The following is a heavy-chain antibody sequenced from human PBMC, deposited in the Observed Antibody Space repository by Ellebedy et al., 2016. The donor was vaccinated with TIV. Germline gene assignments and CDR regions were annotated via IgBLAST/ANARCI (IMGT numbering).Heavy chain of an antibody. CDR2: IYPGDSDT. CDR3: ARPNYYDSSGYYPGGFFY. CDR1: GYSFTSYW. Sequence: GGSLRLXXKGSGYSFTSYWIGWVRQMPGKGLEWMGIIYPGDSDTRYSPSFQGQVTISADKSISTAYLQWSSLKASDTAMYYCARPNYYDSSGYYPGGFFYWGQGTLVTVSS. V-gene: IGHV5-51*01. D-gene: IGHD3-22*01. J-gene: IGHJ4*02.